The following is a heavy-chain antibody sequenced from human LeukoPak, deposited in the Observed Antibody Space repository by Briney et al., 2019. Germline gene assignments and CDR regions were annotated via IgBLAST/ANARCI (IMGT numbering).Heavy chain of an antibody. Sequence: QPGGSLRLSCAASGFTFSSYWMHWVRQAPGKGLVWVSRINSDGSSTSYADSVKGRFTISRDNAKNTLYLQMNSLRAEDTAVYYCASLDIVATMEPYYFDYWGQGTLVTVSS. CDR3: ASLDIVATMEPYYFDY. D-gene: IGHD5-12*01. CDR1: GFTFSSYW. V-gene: IGHV3-74*01. CDR2: INSDGSST. J-gene: IGHJ4*02.